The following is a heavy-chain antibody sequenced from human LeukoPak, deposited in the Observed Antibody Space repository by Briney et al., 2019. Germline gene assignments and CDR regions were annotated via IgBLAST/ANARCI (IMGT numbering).Heavy chain of an antibody. CDR3: ARLLGTVTTYDY. D-gene: IGHD1-7*01. V-gene: IGHV3-7*01. CDR1: GFTFSSHW. J-gene: IGHJ4*02. CDR2: IRPDGSEE. Sequence: QPGGSLRLSCAASGFTFSSHWMSWVRQAPGKGLEWVASIRPDGSEEYYMDSVKGRFTISRDNAKNSLYLQMNSQRAEDTAVYYCARLLGTVTTYDYWGQGTLVTVSS.